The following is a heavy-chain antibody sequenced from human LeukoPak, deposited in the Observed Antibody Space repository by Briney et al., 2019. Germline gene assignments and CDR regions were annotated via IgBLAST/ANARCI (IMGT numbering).Heavy chain of an antibody. D-gene: IGHD2-15*01. Sequence: PSETLSLTCTVSGGSISSSSYYWGWIRQPPGKGLEWIGSIYYSGSTYYNPSLKSRVTISVDTSKNQFSLKLSSVTAADTAVYYCAGRIVVVVAASAINYWGQGTLVTVSS. J-gene: IGHJ4*02. CDR1: GGSISSSSYY. CDR2: IYYSGST. V-gene: IGHV4-39*07. CDR3: AGRIVVVVAASAINY.